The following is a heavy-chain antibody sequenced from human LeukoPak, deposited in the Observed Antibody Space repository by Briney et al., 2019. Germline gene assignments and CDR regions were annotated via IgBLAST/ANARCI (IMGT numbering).Heavy chain of an antibody. V-gene: IGHV4-38-2*02. CDR3: ARDRRGNDEFDY. J-gene: IGHJ4*02. CDR2: IYHSGST. D-gene: IGHD5-12*01. Sequence: SETLSLTCAVSVYSISSCCYWGWIRQPPGKGLEWIGSIYHSGSTHYNVSLKSRVTMSVDTSKNQFSLKLSSVTAEDTVVYYCARDRRGNDEFDYWGQGILVTVSS. CDR1: VYSISSCCY.